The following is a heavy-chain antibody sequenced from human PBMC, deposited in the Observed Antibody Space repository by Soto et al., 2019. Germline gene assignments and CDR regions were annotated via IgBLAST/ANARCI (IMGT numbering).Heavy chain of an antibody. V-gene: IGHV1-69*06. J-gene: IGHJ4*02. CDR3: AREDSSGYRFES. CDR1: AGTFSTYI. CDR2: IIPLFGAA. D-gene: IGHD3-22*01. Sequence: QVQLEQSGAEVKKPGSSVTVSCKVSAGTFSTYIISWVRQAPGHGLEWMGGIIPLFGAANYAQKFQGRVTITADKSTSTAYMALSSLRSEDTAIYYCAREDSSGYRFESWGQGTLVTV.